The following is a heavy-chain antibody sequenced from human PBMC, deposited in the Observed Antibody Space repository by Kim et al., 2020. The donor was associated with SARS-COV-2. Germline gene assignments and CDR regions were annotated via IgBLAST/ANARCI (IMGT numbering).Heavy chain of an antibody. CDR3: ARTVLRYFDWSPRCAFDI. V-gene: IGHV4-39*01. CDR2: IYYSGST. Sequence: SETLSLTCTVSGGSISSSSYYWGWIRQPPGKGLEWIGSIYYSGSTYYNPSLKSRVTISVDTSKNQFSLKLSSVTAADTAVYYCARTVLRYFDWSPRCAFDIWGQGTMVTVSS. D-gene: IGHD3-9*01. CDR1: GGSISSSSYY. J-gene: IGHJ3*02.